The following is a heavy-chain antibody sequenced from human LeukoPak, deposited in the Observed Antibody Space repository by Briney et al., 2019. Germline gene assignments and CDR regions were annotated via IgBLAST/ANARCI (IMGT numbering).Heavy chain of an antibody. Sequence: ASVKVSCKASGYTFTSYAMNWVRQAPGQGLEWMGWINTNTGNPTYAQGFTGRFVFSLDTSVSTAYLQVSSLKAEDTAVYYCAREMAAAGTTRRVVETNYYYYMDVWGKGTTVTVSS. V-gene: IGHV7-4-1*02. CDR3: AREMAAAGTTRRVVETNYYYYMDV. D-gene: IGHD6-13*01. CDR2: INTNTGNP. J-gene: IGHJ6*03. CDR1: GYTFTSYA.